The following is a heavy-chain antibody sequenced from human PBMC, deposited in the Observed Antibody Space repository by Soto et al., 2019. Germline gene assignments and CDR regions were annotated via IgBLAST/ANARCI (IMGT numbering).Heavy chain of an antibody. Sequence: EVQMVESGGGLVKPGGSLRLSCAASGFTFSLYSMIWVRQAPGKGLEWVASITSSSSYIYYEDSLKGRFTISRDNAKNCLFLQLDSLRADDTAVYFCVRARSTESRPDYCGQGTLVTVSS. J-gene: IGHJ4*02. CDR3: VRARSTESRPDY. D-gene: IGHD6-6*01. CDR2: ITSSSSYI. V-gene: IGHV3-21*01. CDR1: GFTFSLYS.